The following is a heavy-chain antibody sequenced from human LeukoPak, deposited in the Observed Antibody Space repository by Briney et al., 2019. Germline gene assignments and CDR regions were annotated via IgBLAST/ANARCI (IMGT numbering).Heavy chain of an antibody. D-gene: IGHD6-19*01. CDR3: ARDLYPSLEVADPRGGMDV. CDR1: GYTFTYYG. J-gene: IGHJ6*02. CDR2: ISGYNGNT. V-gene: IGHV1-18*01. Sequence: GASVKVSCKTSGYTFTYYGVIWVRQAPGQGLEWRGWISGYNGNTKYAEKFKDSASMSRDSSTGTAYMEVRSLTSDDTAVYYSARDLYPSLEVADPRGGMDVWGQGTTVTVSS.